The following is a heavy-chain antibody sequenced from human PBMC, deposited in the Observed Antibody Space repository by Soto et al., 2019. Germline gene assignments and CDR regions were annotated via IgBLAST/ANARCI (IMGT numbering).Heavy chain of an antibody. D-gene: IGHD6-13*01. J-gene: IGHJ5*02. CDR2: INPHGGST. Sequence: SVKISCKASVDTVTGYYLNWVRQAPGQGLEWMGVINPHGGSTKYSPKFQGRVTITRDTSASTAYMELSSLRSEDTAVYYCVRRHVSATGIDWFDPWGQGTQVTVSS. CDR1: VDTVTGYY. CDR3: VRRHVSATGIDWFDP. V-gene: IGHV1-46*01.